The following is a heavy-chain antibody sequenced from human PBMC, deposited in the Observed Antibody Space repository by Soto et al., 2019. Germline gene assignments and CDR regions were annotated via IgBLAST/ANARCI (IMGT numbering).Heavy chain of an antibody. J-gene: IGHJ4*02. V-gene: IGHV3-21*01. Sequence: EVQLVESGGGLVKPGGSLRLSCAASGFTFSSYSMNWVRQAPGKRLEWVSSISSSSSYIYYSDSVKGRFTISRDNAKNSLYLQRNSLRAEDTAVYYCARVVAAAGAIDYWGQGTLVTVSS. CDR1: GFTFSSYS. D-gene: IGHD6-13*01. CDR2: ISSSSSYI. CDR3: ARVVAAAGAIDY.